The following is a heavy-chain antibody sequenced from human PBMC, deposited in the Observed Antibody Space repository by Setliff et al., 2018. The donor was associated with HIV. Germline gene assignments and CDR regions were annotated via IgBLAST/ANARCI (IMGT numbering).Heavy chain of an antibody. CDR2: IYYSGTT. CDR3: ARGAIDSTGYDFFGY. CDR1: RGSISSYY. D-gene: IGHD2-8*02. Sequence: PSETLSLTCTVSRGSISSYYWTWIRQAPGKGLEWMGYIYYSGTTDYNPSLKSQVTISVDTAKNQFSLRLNSVTAADTAVYYCARGAIDSTGYDFFGYWGQGALVTVSS. V-gene: IGHV4-59*01. J-gene: IGHJ4*02.